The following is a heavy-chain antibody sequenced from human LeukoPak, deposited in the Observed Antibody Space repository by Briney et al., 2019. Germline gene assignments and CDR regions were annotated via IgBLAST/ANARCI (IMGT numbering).Heavy chain of an antibody. CDR1: GFTFSHYG. D-gene: IGHD4-11*01. J-gene: IGHJ4*02. V-gene: IGHV3-33*08. CDR3: ARDAQRGFDYSNSLQY. CDR2: IYRDGSNN. Sequence: GESLRLSCAVSGFTFSHYGMHWVRQAPGKGLAWVAVIYRDGSNNYYADFLKGRFSISRDDSQKRFFLQMNSLRAEDTAVYYCARDAQRGFDYSNSLQYWGQGALVTVSS.